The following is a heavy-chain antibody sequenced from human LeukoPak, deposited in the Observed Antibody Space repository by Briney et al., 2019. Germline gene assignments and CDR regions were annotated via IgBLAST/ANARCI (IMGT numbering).Heavy chain of an antibody. V-gene: IGHV3-15*01. CDR1: GXTFSDAW. Sequence: PGGSLRLSWAASGXTFSDAWVSWVRQAPGMGLEWVGRIKSKTDGGTTDYAAPVKGRFTISRDDSSGTLYLLMNSLKTEDTAVYYCSTSLRGSDCCLDYWGQGTLVAVSS. J-gene: IGHJ4*02. CDR2: IKSKTDGGTT. CDR3: STSLRGSDCCLDY. D-gene: IGHD2-21*02.